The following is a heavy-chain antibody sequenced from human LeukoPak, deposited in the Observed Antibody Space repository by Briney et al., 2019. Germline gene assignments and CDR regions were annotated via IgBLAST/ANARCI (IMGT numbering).Heavy chain of an antibody. D-gene: IGHD3-3*01. Sequence: GGSLRLSCAASGFNFIDYTMNWVRQAPGKGLEWVSSITSTGRYIFYADSLKGRFTISRDNAKKSLYLQMNSLRAEDTAVYYCVRGSLASGVVVYYYYYLDVWGKGTTVTVSS. CDR1: GFNFIDYT. CDR3: VRGSLASGVVVYYYYYLDV. J-gene: IGHJ6*03. CDR2: ITSTGRYI. V-gene: IGHV3-21*01.